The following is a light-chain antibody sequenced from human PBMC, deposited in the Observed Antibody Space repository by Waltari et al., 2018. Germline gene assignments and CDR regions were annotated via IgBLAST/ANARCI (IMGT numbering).Light chain of an antibody. CDR2: EVS. CDR3: SSYAGSNNVV. CDR1: SSDVGGYNY. Sequence: QSALTQPPSASGSPGQSVTISCTGTSSDVGGYNYVSWYHQHPGKAPKLMIYEVSKRPSVVPDRFSGSKSGNTASLTVSGLQAEDEADYYCSSYAGSNNVVFGGGTKLTVL. V-gene: IGLV2-8*01. J-gene: IGLJ2*01.